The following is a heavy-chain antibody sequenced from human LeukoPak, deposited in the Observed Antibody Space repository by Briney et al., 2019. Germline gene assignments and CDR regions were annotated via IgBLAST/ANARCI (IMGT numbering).Heavy chain of an antibody. V-gene: IGHV3-23*01. D-gene: IGHD3-10*01. CDR1: GFTFSSYA. J-gene: IGHJ4*02. CDR3: AKDRRGFGFGGGNYFDY. CDR2: ISGSGGST. Sequence: GGPLRLSCAASGFTFSSYAMSWVRQAPGKGLEWVSAISGSGGSTYYADSVKGRFTISRDNSKNTLYLQMNSLRTEDTALYYCAKDRRGFGFGGGNYFDYWGQGTLVTVSS.